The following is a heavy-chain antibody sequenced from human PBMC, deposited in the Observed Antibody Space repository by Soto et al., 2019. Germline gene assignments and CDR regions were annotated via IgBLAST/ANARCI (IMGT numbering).Heavy chain of an antibody. V-gene: IGHV4-31*03. CDR2: IYYSGST. CDR1: GGSISSGGYY. Sequence: SETLSLTCTVSGGSISSGGYYWSWIRQHPGKGLEWIGYIYYSGSTYYNPSLKSRVTISVDTSKSQFSLKLSSVTAADTAVYYCARDSGSSSWYGMDVWGQGTTVTVSS. D-gene: IGHD6-13*01. J-gene: IGHJ6*02. CDR3: ARDSGSSSWYGMDV.